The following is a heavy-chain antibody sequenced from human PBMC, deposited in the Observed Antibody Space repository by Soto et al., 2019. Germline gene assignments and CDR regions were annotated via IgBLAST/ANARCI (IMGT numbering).Heavy chain of an antibody. CDR3: ASTKYDSSAYYYWYLGL. J-gene: IGHJ2*01. Sequence: QVELVQSGAEVKKPGSSVKVSCQASEDTFRNYAISWVRQAPGQGLEWMGGIIPIFGTANYAQKCQGGVTIAGDTSANTVYLELSSLRSEDTAVYYCASTKYDSSAYYYWYLGLCGRGTLVTVSS. CDR1: EDTFRNYA. CDR2: IIPIFGTA. D-gene: IGHD3-22*01. V-gene: IGHV1-69*06.